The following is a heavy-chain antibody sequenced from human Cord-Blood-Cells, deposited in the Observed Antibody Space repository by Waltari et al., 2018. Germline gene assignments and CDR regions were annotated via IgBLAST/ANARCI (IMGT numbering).Heavy chain of an antibody. J-gene: IGHJ5*02. V-gene: IGHV1-2*02. Sequence: QVQLVQDGAEVKKPGASVKVSCKASGYTFTGHYMHWLRQAPGQGLAWMGWINPNSGGTNYAQKFQGRVTMTRDTSISTAYMELSRLRSDDTAVYYCARDEALEWLSVDPWGQGTLVTVSS. D-gene: IGHD3-3*01. CDR3: ARDEALEWLSVDP. CDR1: GYTFTGHY. CDR2: INPNSGGT.